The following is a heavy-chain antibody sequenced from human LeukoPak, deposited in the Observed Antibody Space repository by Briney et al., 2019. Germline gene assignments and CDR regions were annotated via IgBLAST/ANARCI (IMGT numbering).Heavy chain of an antibody. CDR3: ARVWCSTSCWIDP. V-gene: IGHV4-59*08. Sequence: SETLSLTCTVSGGSVSGWYWSWIRQPPGKGLEWIGYIYYTGSANYNPSLKSRVTISVDTSKNQFSLKLSSVTAADTAVYYCARVWCSTSCWIDPWGQGTLVTVSS. J-gene: IGHJ5*02. CDR1: GGSVSGWY. CDR2: IYYTGSA. D-gene: IGHD2-2*01.